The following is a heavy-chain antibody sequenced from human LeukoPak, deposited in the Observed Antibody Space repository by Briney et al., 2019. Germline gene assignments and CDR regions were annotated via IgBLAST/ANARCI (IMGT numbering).Heavy chain of an antibody. CDR3: AKATGIVGATPWDV. J-gene: IGHJ6*02. Sequence: GGSLRLSCAASGLTGSHNYVSWVRQAPGKGLEWVSAIHTSGDTCYADSVKGRFTISRDNSKNTLYLQMNSLRAEDTAVYYCAKATGIVGATPWDVWGQGTTVTVSS. CDR2: IHTSGDT. CDR1: GLTGSHNY. V-gene: IGHV3-53*01. D-gene: IGHD1-26*01.